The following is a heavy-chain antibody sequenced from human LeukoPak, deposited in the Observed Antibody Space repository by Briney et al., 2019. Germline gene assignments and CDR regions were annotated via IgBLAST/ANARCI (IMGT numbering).Heavy chain of an antibody. CDR3: ARRGYAAGL. Sequence: GGSLRLSCAASGFTFSSYAMHWVRQAPGKGLEWVAVISYDGSNKYYADSVKGRFTISRDNSKNTLYLQMNSLRAEDTAVYYCARRGYAAGLWGQGTLVTVSS. CDR2: ISYDGSNK. CDR1: GFTFSSYA. D-gene: IGHD2-2*01. J-gene: IGHJ4*02. V-gene: IGHV3-30-3*01.